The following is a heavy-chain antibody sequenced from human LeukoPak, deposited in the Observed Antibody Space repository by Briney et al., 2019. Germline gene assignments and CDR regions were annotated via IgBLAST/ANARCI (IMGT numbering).Heavy chain of an antibody. CDR1: GGSISSYY. Sequence: PSETLSLTCTVSGGSISSYYWSWIRQPPGKGLEWIGYIYYSGSTNYNPSLKSRVTISVDTSKNQFSLKPSSVTAADTAVYYCARQGGATEAWGQGTLVTVSS. CDR3: ARQGGATEA. CDR2: IYYSGST. V-gene: IGHV4-59*08. J-gene: IGHJ5*02. D-gene: IGHD1-26*01.